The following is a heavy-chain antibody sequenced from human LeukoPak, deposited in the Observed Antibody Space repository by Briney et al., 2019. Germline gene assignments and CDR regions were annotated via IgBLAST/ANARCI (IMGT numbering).Heavy chain of an antibody. V-gene: IGHV1-18*01. Sequence: GASVKVSCKASGYTFTSYGISWVRQAPGQGLEWMGWISSYNGNTNYAQKLQGRATMTTDTSTSTAYMELRSLRSDDTAVYYCARGSSPSDDILTGPFDNWGQGTLVTVSS. CDR1: GYTFTSYG. CDR3: ARGSSPSDDILTGPFDN. CDR2: ISSYNGNT. J-gene: IGHJ4*02. D-gene: IGHD3-9*01.